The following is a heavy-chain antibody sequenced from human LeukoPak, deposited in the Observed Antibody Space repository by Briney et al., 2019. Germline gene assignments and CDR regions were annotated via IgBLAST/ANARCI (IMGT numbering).Heavy chain of an antibody. Sequence: SETLSLTCTVSGGSISSYYWSWIRQPAGKGLEWIGRIYTSGSTNYNPSLKSRVTMSVDTSKNQFSLKLSSVTAADTAVYYCARAGVFYCSSTSCYAHNRYNWFDPWGQGTLVTVSS. CDR1: GGSISSYY. D-gene: IGHD2-2*01. CDR3: ARAGVFYCSSTSCYAHNRYNWFDP. V-gene: IGHV4-4*07. CDR2: IYTSGST. J-gene: IGHJ5*02.